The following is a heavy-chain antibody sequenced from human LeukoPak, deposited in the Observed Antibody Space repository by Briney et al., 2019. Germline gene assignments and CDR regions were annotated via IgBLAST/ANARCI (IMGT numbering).Heavy chain of an antibody. V-gene: IGHV4-4*07. J-gene: IGHJ5*02. CDR2: IYTSGST. CDR1: GGSIISYY. CDR3: AREDGSGSYYKGAWFDP. D-gene: IGHD3-10*01. Sequence: PSETLSLTCTVSGGSIISYYWSWIRQPAGKGLEWIGRIYTSGSTNYNPSLKSRVTMSVDTSKNQFSLKLSSVTAADTAVYYCAREDGSGSYYKGAWFDPWGQGTLVTVSS.